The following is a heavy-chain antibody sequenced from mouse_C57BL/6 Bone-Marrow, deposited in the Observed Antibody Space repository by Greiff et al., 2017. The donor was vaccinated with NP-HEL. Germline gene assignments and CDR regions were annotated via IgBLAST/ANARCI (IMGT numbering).Heavy chain of an antibody. J-gene: IGHJ3*01. V-gene: IGHV5-4*03. Sequence: EVKLVESGGGLVKPGGSLKLSCAASGFTFSSYAMSWVRQTPEKRLEWVATISDGGSYTYYPDNVKGRFTISRDNAKNNLYLQMSHLKSEDTAMYYCASVYYSNWGFAYWGQGTLVTVSA. D-gene: IGHD2-5*01. CDR1: GFTFSSYA. CDR2: ISDGGSYT. CDR3: ASVYYSNWGFAY.